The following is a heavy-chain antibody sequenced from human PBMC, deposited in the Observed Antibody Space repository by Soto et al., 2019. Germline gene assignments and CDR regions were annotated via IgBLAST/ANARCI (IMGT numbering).Heavy chain of an antibody. D-gene: IGHD3-10*02. CDR3: ARNMDYYYGRGSGNGHGV. Sequence: QVRLVQSGAEVKEPGDSVRVSCEASGYTFTAYHIHWVRQAPGQGLEWMGWINPKFGDTGYAQDFQGRLSMTSDMSIITVYMELSRLTSDDTAIYYCARNMDYYYGRGSGNGHGVWGQGTTVTVFS. V-gene: IGHV1-2*02. CDR2: INPKFGDT. CDR1: GYTFTAYH. J-gene: IGHJ6*02.